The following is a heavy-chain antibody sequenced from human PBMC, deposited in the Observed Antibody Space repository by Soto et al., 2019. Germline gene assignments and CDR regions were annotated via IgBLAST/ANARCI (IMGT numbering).Heavy chain of an antibody. D-gene: IGHD3-10*01. Sequence: QVQLVESGGGVAQPGRSLRLSCAASGFTFSNYGIYWVRQAPGKGLEWVAVISHDGGTKYYADSVSGRFTMYRDNSKSQMYLKMNSLTVEDTAVYYCTRYLHEGVTGDWYVDLWGRGTLGIVS. V-gene: IGHV3-30*03. CDR3: TRYLHEGVTGDWYVDL. CDR1: GFTFSNYG. J-gene: IGHJ2*01. CDR2: ISHDGGTK.